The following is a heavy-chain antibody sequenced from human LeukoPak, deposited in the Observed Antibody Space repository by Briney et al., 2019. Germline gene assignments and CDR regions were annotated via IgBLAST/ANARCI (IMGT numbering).Heavy chain of an antibody. CDR2: IKQDGSEK. D-gene: IGHD1-26*01. Sequence: GGSLRLSCAASGFTFSSYWMSWVRQAPGKGLEWVANIKQDGSEKYYVDSVKGRFTVSRDNSKNTLYLQMNSLRVEDTAVYYCARGHPHGWELYLDYWGQGTLVTVSS. V-gene: IGHV3-7*01. CDR1: GFTFSSYW. J-gene: IGHJ4*02. CDR3: ARGHPHGWELYLDY.